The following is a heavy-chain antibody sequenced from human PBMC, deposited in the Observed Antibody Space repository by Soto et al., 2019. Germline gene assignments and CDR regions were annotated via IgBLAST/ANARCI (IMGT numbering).Heavy chain of an antibody. CDR1: GGTFSSYA. J-gene: IGHJ6*02. D-gene: IGHD3-3*01. V-gene: IGHV1-69*01. Sequence: QVQLVQSGAEVKKPGSSVKVSCKASGGTFSSYAISWVRQAPGQGLEWMGGIIPIFGTANYAQKFQGRVTITADESTSTAYMELSCLRSEDTAVYYCARVEGGDDFWSGHLHTYYYGMDVWGQGTTITVSS. CDR3: ARVEGGDDFWSGHLHTYYYGMDV. CDR2: IIPIFGTA.